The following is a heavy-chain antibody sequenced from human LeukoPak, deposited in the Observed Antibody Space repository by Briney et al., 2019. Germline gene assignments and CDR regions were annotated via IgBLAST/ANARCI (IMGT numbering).Heavy chain of an antibody. D-gene: IGHD6-13*01. J-gene: IGHJ4*02. Sequence: SETLSLTCTVSGGSISSYYWSWIRQPAGKGLEWIGRIYTSGSTNYNPSLKSRVTISVDKSKNQFSLKPSSVTAADTAVYYCAREGYSSSWYYFDYWGQGTLVTVSS. CDR3: AREGYSSSWYYFDY. CDR2: IYTSGST. V-gene: IGHV4-4*07. CDR1: GGSISSYY.